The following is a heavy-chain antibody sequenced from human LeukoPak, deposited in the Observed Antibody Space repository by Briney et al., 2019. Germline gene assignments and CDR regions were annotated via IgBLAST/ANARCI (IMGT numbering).Heavy chain of an antibody. V-gene: IGHV3-13*01. D-gene: IGHD2-8*01. CDR1: GFTFSSYD. CDR3: ARAGGYCTNGVCPTDAFDI. J-gene: IGHJ3*02. CDR2: IGTAGDT. Sequence: GGSLRLSCAASGFTFSSYDMHWVRQATGKGLEWVSAIGTAGDTYYPGSVKGRFTISRENAKNSLYLQMNSLRAGDTAVYYCARAGGYCTNGVCPTDAFDIGGQGTMVTVSS.